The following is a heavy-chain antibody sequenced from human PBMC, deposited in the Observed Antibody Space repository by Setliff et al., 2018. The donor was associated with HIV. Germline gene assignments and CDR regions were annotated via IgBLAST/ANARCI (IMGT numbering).Heavy chain of an antibody. D-gene: IGHD3-3*01. J-gene: IGHJ5*02. CDR1: GGSVSDTSYY. Sequence: SETLSLTCTVSGGSVSDTSYYWGWIRQPPGKGLEWLANVYYSGGTYYNPSLNSRVTISVDMSKNQFSLRLTSVTAADTAMYYCARHDFWIGYHNWFGPWGQGTLVTVSS. CDR3: ARHDFWIGYHNWFGP. V-gene: IGHV4-39*01. CDR2: VYYSGGT.